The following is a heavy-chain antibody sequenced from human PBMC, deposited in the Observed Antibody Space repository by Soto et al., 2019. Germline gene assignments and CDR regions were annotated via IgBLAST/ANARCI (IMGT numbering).Heavy chain of an antibody. CDR1: GFAFSTYW. V-gene: IGHV3-7*03. D-gene: IGHD3-3*01. J-gene: IGHJ4*02. Sequence: EVQLVESGGGLVQPGGSLRLSCAASGFAFSTYWMSCVRQAPGKGLEWVANIKQDGSEKYYVDSVKGRFTISRDNAKNSLYLQMNSLRAEDTAVYYCARGYDFSFDYWGQGTLVTVSS. CDR2: IKQDGSEK. CDR3: ARGYDFSFDY.